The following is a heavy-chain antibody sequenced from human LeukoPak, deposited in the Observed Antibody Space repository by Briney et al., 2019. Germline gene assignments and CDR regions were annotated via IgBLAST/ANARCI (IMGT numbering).Heavy chain of an antibody. Sequence: ASAKDSCKASGYSFSTYAITWVPQAPGLGLEWMGWISGYNGKTNYAPKLQGRLTMTTDTSTSTAYMELRSLRSDDTAMYYCARVGATYGDPLEYDYWGQGTLVTVSS. CDR3: ARVGATYGDPLEYDY. D-gene: IGHD1-26*01. V-gene: IGHV1-18*01. CDR2: ISGYNGKT. J-gene: IGHJ4*02. CDR1: GYSFSTYA.